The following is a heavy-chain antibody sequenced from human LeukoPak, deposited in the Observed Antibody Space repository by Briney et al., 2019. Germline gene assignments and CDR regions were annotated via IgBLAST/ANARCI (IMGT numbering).Heavy chain of an antibody. J-gene: IGHJ4*02. CDR1: GFTFSSYA. D-gene: IGHD4-17*01. CDR3: AKDPYGDYTYYFDY. CDR2: ISNSDGST. V-gene: IGHV3-23*01. Sequence: PGGSLRLSCAASGFTFSSYAMSWVRQAPGKGLEWVSAISNSDGSTYYADSVKGRFTISRDNSKDTLYLQMNSLRAEDTAVYYCAKDPYGDYTYYFDYWGQGTLVTVSS.